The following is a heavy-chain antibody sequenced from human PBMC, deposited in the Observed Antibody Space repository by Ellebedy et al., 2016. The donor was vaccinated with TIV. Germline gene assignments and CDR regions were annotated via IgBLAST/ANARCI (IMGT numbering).Heavy chain of an antibody. V-gene: IGHV4-59*01. CDR3: ARADGYFDF. D-gene: IGHD5-24*01. J-gene: IGHJ4*02. Sequence: PSETLSLTCTVSGGSISDYYWSWIRQPPGKRLEWTGYVYHSGSTNYNPSLKSRVTISVDTSKKQFSLKLSSVTAADTAVYYCARADGYFDFWGQGTLVTVSS. CDR2: VYHSGST. CDR1: GGSISDYY.